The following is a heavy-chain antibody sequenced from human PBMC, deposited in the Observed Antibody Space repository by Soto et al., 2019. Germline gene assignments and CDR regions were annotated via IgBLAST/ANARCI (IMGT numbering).Heavy chain of an antibody. CDR2: IWYDGSNK. Sequence: QVQLVESGGGVVQPGRSLRLSCAASGFTFSSYGMHWVRQAPGKGLEWVAVIWYDGSNKYYADSVKGRFTISRDNYKNTLYLQRNSGTGEDTAVYYCARDFLRSGGCCYFCRNAFDLWGQGTMVTVSS. D-gene: IGHD2-15*01. J-gene: IGHJ3*01. CDR1: GFTFSSYG. CDR3: ARDFLRSGGCCYFCRNAFDL. V-gene: IGHV3-33*01.